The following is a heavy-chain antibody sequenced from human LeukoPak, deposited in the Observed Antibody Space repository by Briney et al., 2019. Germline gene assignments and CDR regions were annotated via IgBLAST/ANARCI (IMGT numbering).Heavy chain of an antibody. D-gene: IGHD3-22*01. CDR1: SXXXSSYX. V-gene: IGHV4-4*07. J-gene: IGHJ4*02. CDR3: TRGYYYHSSGNAAFDF. Sequence: SETLSLTCTVSSXXXSSYXXXXIXQPAXXXXXXXXXIYTSESTNYNPSLKSRVTMSLDTSKNQFSLKLSSVTAADTAVYYCTRGYYYHSSGNAAFDFWGQGTLVTVSS. CDR2: IYTSEST.